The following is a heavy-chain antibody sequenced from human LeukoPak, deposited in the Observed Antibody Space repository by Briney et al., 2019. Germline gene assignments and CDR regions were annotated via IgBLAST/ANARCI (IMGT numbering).Heavy chain of an antibody. Sequence: SETLSLTCAVYGGSFSGYYWSWIRQPAGKGLEWIGRIYTSGSTNYNPSLKSRVTMSVDTSKNQFSLKLSSVTAADTAVYYCARWASWYGGFDYWGQGTLVTVSS. V-gene: IGHV4-59*10. CDR3: ARWASWYGGFDY. D-gene: IGHD6-13*01. CDR2: IYTSGST. J-gene: IGHJ4*02. CDR1: GGSFSGYY.